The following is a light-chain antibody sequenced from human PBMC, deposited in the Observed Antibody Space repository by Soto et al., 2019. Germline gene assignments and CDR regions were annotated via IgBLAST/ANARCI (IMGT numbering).Light chain of an antibody. CDR2: EVS. J-gene: IGLJ1*01. V-gene: IGLV2-14*01. CDR1: SSDVGGSIY. CDR3: QSYDSSLSGYV. Sequence: QSALTQPASVSGSPGQSITISCTGTSSDVGGSIYVSWYQQHPGKAPKLMISEVSNRPSGVSNRFSGSKSGNTASLTISGLQAEDEADYYCQSYDSSLSGYVFGTGTKLTVL.